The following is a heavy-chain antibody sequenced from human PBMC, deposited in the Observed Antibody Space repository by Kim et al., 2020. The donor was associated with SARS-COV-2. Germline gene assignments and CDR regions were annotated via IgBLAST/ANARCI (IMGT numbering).Heavy chain of an antibody. D-gene: IGHD2-2*01. V-gene: IGHV3-64D*09. Sequence: YADSVKGRFTISRDNSKNTLYLQMSSLRAEDTAVYYCVKEGSTSWTPVDYWGQGTLVTVSS. J-gene: IGHJ4*02. CDR3: VKEGSTSWTPVDY.